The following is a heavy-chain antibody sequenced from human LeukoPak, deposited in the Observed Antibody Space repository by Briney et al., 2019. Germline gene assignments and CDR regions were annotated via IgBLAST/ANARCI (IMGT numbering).Heavy chain of an antibody. V-gene: IGHV3-7*01. CDR1: GFTFSSYW. CDR2: INPGGSDH. Sequence: TGGSLRLSCAASGFTFSSYWMSWVRQAPGKGLEWVASINPGGSDHYCVDSVKGRFSISRDNAKNSLYLQMNSLRVEDTAMYYCARDDGSSCFSYWGQGALVTVSS. J-gene: IGHJ4*02. D-gene: IGHD3-10*01. CDR3: ARDDGSSCFSY.